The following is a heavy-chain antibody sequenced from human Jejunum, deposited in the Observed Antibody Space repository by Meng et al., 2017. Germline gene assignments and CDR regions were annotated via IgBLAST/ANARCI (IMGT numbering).Heavy chain of an antibody. J-gene: IGHJ5*02. CDR1: GGSITSNDYY. CDR2: IQYSGTT. D-gene: IGHD2-2*01. CDR3: ARGHQVDP. Sequence: QVQLQQSGPGLVKPSQTLSLTCTVSGGSITSNDYYCSWIRQPPGKGLEWIGFIQYSGTTYYSPSLKSRVTISTDTSQKQCSLEVSSVTAADTAVYYCARGHQVDPWGPGTLVTVSS. V-gene: IGHV4-30-4*01.